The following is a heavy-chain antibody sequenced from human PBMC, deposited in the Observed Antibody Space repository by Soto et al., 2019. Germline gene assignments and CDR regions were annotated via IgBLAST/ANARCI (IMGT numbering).Heavy chain of an antibody. V-gene: IGHV4-39*01. J-gene: IGHJ5*02. CDR2: IYYSGST. Sequence: SETLSLTCTVSGGSISSSSYYWGWIRQPPGKGLEWIGSIYYSGSTYYNPSLKSRVTISVDTSKNQFSLKLSSVTAADTAVYYCATHPITIFGVVIVNWFDPWGQGTLVTVSS. CDR3: ATHPITIFGVVIVNWFDP. CDR1: GGSISSSSYY. D-gene: IGHD3-3*01.